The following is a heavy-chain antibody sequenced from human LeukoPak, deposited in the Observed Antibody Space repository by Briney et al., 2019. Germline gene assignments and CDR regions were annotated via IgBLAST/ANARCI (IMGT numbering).Heavy chain of an antibody. CDR2: VSPDGRTT. Sequence: GGCLRLSCAASGFTFSNNWMHWVRPAPGTGLVWVSRVSPDGRTTTYADSVKGRFTISRDNARNTLYLQLNSLRADDTAVYYCVYSGSYRFDYWGQGNLVTVSS. D-gene: IGHD1-26*01. V-gene: IGHV3-74*01. CDR3: VYSGSYRFDY. CDR1: GFTFSNNW. J-gene: IGHJ4*02.